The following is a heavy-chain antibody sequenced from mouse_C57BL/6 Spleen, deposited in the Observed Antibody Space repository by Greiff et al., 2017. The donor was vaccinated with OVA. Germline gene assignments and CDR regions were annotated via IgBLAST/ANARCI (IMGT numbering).Heavy chain of an antibody. CDR1: GFTFSDYG. CDR2: ISSGSSTI. Sequence: EVKLMESGGGLVKPGGSLKLSCAASGFTFSDYGMHWVRQAPEKGLEWVAYISSGSSTIYYADTVKGRFTISRDNAKNTLFLQMTSLRSEDTAMYYCARGVYYGYGGDYWGQGTTLTVSS. J-gene: IGHJ2*01. V-gene: IGHV5-17*01. CDR3: ARGVYYGYGGDY. D-gene: IGHD2-2*01.